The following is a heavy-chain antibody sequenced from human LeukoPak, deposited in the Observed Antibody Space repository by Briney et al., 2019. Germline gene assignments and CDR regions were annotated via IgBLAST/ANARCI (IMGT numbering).Heavy chain of an antibody. CDR3: AKKAGLLPFYFDY. J-gene: IGHJ4*02. V-gene: IGHV3-30*02. Sequence: GGSLRLSCSAPGYNFINYGMHWGRQAPGKGLEREAFIRYDGSDKYYAASVKGRFSVSRDNSKNTLYLQMTSLRAEDTAVYYCAKKAGLLPFYFDYWGQGALVTVSS. CDR1: GYNFINYG. CDR2: IRYDGSDK.